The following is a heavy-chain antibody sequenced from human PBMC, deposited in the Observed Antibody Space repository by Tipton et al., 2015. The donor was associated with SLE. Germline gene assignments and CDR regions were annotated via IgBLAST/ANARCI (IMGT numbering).Heavy chain of an antibody. CDR2: IHHSGST. CDR3: AKDYNHDNADYN. D-gene: IGHD4-17*01. J-gene: IGHJ4*02. V-gene: IGHV4-39*07. CDR1: GGSINNSYYY. Sequence: GLVKPSETLSLTCTVSGGSINNSYYYWAWIRQLPGKGLEWIGEIHHSGSTNSNPSLKSRVTISVDKSKNQFSLKLSSVTVADTAVYYCAKDYNHDNADYNWGQGTLVIVSS.